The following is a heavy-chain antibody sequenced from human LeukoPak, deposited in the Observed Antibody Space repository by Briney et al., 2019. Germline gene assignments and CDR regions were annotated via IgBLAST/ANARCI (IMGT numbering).Heavy chain of an antibody. J-gene: IGHJ2*01. CDR2: IWYDASDK. CDR1: VFSFRRHG. V-gene: IGHV3-33*01. CDR3: VRDIYSKYLDC. Sequence: GGSLRLSCAASVFSFRRHGMHGVRQAPGKGLEWVAVIWYDASDKYYADSVRGRFTVSRDNSKHTFHLQMNSIRVDDTVVYYCVRDIYSKYLDCWGRRTLVTVSS. D-gene: IGHD3-10*01.